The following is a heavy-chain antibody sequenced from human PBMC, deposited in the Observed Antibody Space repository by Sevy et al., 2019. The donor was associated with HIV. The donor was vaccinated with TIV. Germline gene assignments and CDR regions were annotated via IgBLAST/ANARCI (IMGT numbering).Heavy chain of an antibody. Sequence: GGSLRLSCAASGFTFNVYDMNWVRQAPGKGLEWVSHITSSNSARYYADSVKGRFTISRDNAKNSLYLQMNSLREEDTAGYYCATNSNYYDNSGRTPPHFQHWGQGTLVTVSS. CDR2: ITSSNSAR. D-gene: IGHD3-22*01. J-gene: IGHJ1*01. V-gene: IGHV3-48*02. CDR1: GFTFNVYD. CDR3: ATNSNYYDNSGRTPPHFQH.